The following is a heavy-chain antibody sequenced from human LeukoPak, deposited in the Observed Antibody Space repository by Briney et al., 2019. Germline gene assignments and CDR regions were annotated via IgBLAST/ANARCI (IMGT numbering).Heavy chain of an antibody. J-gene: IGHJ4*02. CDR2: INPNSGGT. CDR3: ARDFEGYMEDY. D-gene: IGHD3-16*02. V-gene: IGHV1-2*02. Sequence: ASVKVSCNASGYTFTGYYMHWVRQAPGQGLERMGWINPNSGGTNYAQKFQGRVTMTRDTSISTAYMELSRLRSDDTAVYYCARDFEGYMEDYWGQGTLVTVSS. CDR1: GYTFTGYY.